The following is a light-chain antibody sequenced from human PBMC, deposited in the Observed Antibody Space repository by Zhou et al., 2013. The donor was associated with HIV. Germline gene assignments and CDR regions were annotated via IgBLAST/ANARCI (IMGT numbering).Light chain of an antibody. Sequence: IRMTQSPSSFSASTGDRVTITCRASQNVGNYLNWHQQKPGKAPKVLIYAVSSLQSGVPSRFSGSGSGTDFTLTIDGLQPEDSATYYCQQSRSIPITFGQGTRLEIK. CDR3: QQSRSIPIT. V-gene: IGKV1-39*01. J-gene: IGKJ5*01. CDR1: QNVGNY. CDR2: AVS.